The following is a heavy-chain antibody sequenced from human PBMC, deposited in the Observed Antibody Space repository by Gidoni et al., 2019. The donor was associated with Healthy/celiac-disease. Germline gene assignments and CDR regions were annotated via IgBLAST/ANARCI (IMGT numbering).Heavy chain of an antibody. CDR2: ISGSGGST. D-gene: IGHD3-22*01. V-gene: IGHV3-23*01. CDR3: AKGGGYYYDSSGYPY. Sequence: EVQLLESGGGLVQPGGSLRLSCAASGFTFSSYAMSWVRQAPGKGLEWGSAISGSGGSTYYADSVKGRFTISRDNSKNTLYLQMNSLRAEDTAVYYCAKGGGYYYDSSGYPYWGQGTLVTVSS. CDR1: GFTFSSYA. J-gene: IGHJ4*02.